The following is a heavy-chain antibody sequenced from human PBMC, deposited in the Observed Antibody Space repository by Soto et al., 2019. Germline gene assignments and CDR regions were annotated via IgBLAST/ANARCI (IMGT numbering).Heavy chain of an antibody. V-gene: IGHV1-69*17. Sequence: QVQLVQSGAEVKKPGSSVNVSCKASGGTFSIYAISWVRQAPGQGLEWMGGIIPIFAIINYAQKFQSRLTITADKSTSTDYMELSSLRSEDTAVSYCARGAVVSPDHNIEALYCFGMDVWGQGTTVAVS. D-gene: IGHD3-22*01. CDR3: ARGAVVSPDHNIEALYCFGMDV. CDR1: GGTFSIYA. J-gene: IGHJ6*02. CDR2: IIPIFAII.